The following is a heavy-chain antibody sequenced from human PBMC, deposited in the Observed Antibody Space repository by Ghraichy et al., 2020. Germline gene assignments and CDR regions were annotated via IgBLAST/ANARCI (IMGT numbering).Heavy chain of an antibody. V-gene: IGHV3-30-3*01. Sequence: GGSLRLSCAASGFTFSSYAMHWVRQAPGKGLEWVAVISYDGSNKYYADSVKGRFTISRDNSKNTLYLQMNSLRAEDTAVYYCATNYSNYGGDAFDIWGQGTMVTVSS. J-gene: IGHJ3*02. D-gene: IGHD4-11*01. CDR1: GFTFSSYA. CDR2: ISYDGSNK. CDR3: ATNYSNYGGDAFDI.